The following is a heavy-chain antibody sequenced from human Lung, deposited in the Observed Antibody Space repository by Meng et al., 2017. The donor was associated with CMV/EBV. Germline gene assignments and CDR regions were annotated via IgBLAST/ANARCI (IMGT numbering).Heavy chain of an antibody. CDR3: ARVSRGIMWNLFIDF. D-gene: IGHD1-7*01. Sequence: ASVKVSCKGSGYTFSDYHIHRVRQAPGQGLEWMGWIKPKTGDTKYGPKFQGRVTMTRDTAINTAYMEVSRLTPDDTAVDFCARVSRGIMWNLFIDFWGQGTXVTVSS. V-gene: IGHV1-2*02. CDR1: GYTFSDYH. J-gene: IGHJ4*02. CDR2: IKPKTGDT.